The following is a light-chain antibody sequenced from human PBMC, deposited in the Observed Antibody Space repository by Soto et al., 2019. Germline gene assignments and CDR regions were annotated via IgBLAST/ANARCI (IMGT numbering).Light chain of an antibody. CDR1: QSVSSY. J-gene: IGKJ1*01. CDR2: EAS. CDR3: QQRINWPRT. Sequence: EILLTQSPPTLSLSPGERATLSCRASQSVSSYLAWYQQKPGQAPRLLIYEASNRATGIPARFSGSGSGTDFTLTISSLEPEDFAVYYCQQRINWPRTFGQGTKVDIK. V-gene: IGKV3-11*01.